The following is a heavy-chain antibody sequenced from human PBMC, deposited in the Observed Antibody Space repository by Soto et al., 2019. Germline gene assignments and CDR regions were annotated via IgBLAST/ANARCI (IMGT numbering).Heavy chain of an antibody. J-gene: IGHJ4*02. V-gene: IGHV1-3*01. Sequence: ASVKVSCKASGYTFTSYAMHWVRQAPGQRLEWMGWINAGNGNTKYSQNFQGRVTITRDTSASKAYMELSSLRSEDTAVYYCAREGSLTGTTDPRDYWGKKSLLSCSS. CDR2: INAGNGNT. CDR1: GYTFTSYA. CDR3: AREGSLTGTTDPRDY. D-gene: IGHD1-7*01.